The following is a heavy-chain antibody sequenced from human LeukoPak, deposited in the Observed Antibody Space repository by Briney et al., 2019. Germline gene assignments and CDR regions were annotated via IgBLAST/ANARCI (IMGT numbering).Heavy chain of an antibody. CDR2: IHFSGSYT. D-gene: IGHD3-10*01. CDR3: ARLGRGVSIGPAYYYGMDV. V-gene: IGHV5-10-1*01. Sequence: GEALMLSCKGSGCSFTSYLIRLVREMPGEGVGLMWRIHFSGSYTNYSPSFQGHVTIPADKSISTSYIQWTSMKASDTAMYYCARLGRGVSIGPAYYYGMDVWGKGTTVTVSS. CDR1: GCSFTSYL. J-gene: IGHJ6*04.